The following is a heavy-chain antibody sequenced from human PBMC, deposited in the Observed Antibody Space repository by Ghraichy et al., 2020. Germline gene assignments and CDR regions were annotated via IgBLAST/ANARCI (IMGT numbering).Heavy chain of an antibody. J-gene: IGHJ4*02. D-gene: IGHD6-13*01. CDR1: GYTFTDYC. CDR2: INPKNGGT. CDR3: ARDTILYRSSWSGLSVEY. Sequence: GESLNISCKASGYTFTDYCIHWVRQAPGQGLEWMGWINPKNGGTKFAQKFQDRVTMTRDTSISTAYLDLSSLRSDDTAVYYCARDTILYRSSWSGLSVEYWGQGTLVTVSS. V-gene: IGHV1-2*02.